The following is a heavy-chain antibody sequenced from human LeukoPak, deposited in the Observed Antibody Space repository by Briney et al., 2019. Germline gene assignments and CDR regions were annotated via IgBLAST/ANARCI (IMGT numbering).Heavy chain of an antibody. D-gene: IGHD2-8*01. J-gene: IGHJ4*02. CDR2: IYPDDSDT. V-gene: IGHV5-51*01. CDR3: ARQGYCTNGVCYTSYFDY. CDR1: GYSFTSYW. Sequence: GESLKISCKGSGYSFTSYWIGWVRQMPGKGLEWMGIIYPDDSDTRYSPSFQGQVTISADKSISTAYLQWSSLKASDTAMYYCARQGYCTNGVCYTSYFDYWGQGTLVTVSS.